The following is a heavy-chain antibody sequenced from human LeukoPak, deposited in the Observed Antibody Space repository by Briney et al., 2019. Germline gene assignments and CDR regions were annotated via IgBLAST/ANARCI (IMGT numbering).Heavy chain of an antibody. D-gene: IGHD6-13*01. CDR1: GYTFTSYD. Sequence: ASVKVSCKASGYTFTSYDINWVRQATGQGLEWMGWMNPNSGNTGYAQKFQGRVTITRDTSASTAYMELSSLRSEDTAVYYCARDAHQQLVDGDYFDYWGQGTLVTVSS. CDR2: MNPNSGNT. V-gene: IGHV1-8*03. J-gene: IGHJ4*02. CDR3: ARDAHQQLVDGDYFDY.